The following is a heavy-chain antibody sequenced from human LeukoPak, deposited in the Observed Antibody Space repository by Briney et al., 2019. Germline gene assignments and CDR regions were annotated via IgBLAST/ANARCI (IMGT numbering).Heavy chain of an antibody. CDR1: GFTFSSYA. Sequence: GGSLRLSCAASGFTFSSYAMSWVRQAPGKGLEWVSAISGSGGSTYYADSVKGRFTISRDNSKNTLYLQMNSLRAEDTAVYYCASGYSGYDFLSPDYWGQGTLVTVSS. J-gene: IGHJ4*02. D-gene: IGHD5-12*01. V-gene: IGHV3-23*01. CDR3: ASGYSGYDFLSPDY. CDR2: ISGSGGST.